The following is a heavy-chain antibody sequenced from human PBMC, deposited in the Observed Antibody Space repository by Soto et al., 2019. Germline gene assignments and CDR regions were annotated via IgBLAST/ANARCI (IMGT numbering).Heavy chain of an antibody. Sequence: GGSLRLSCAASGFTVSNSDMNWVRQAPGKGREGVSGVSWNGSRTHYADSVKGRFIISRDNSRNFLYQQMNSLRPADMAVYYCVRSFNYYDSSGYYYDYYYYGMDVWGQGTTVTVSS. CDR1: GFTVSNSD. CDR2: VSWNGSRT. D-gene: IGHD3-22*01. V-gene: IGHV3-35*01. J-gene: IGHJ6*02. CDR3: VRSFNYYDSSGYYYDYYYYGMDV.